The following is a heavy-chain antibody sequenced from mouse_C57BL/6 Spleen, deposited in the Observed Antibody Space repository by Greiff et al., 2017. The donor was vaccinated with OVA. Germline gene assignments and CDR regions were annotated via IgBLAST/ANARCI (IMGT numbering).Heavy chain of an antibody. CDR3: ARPYGNYPYYFDY. Sequence: DVKLVESGGGLVKPGGSLKLSCAASGFTFSDYGMHWVRQAPEKGLEWVAYISSGSSTIYYADTVKGRFTISRDNAKNTLFLQMTSLRSEDTAMYYCARPYGNYPYYFDYWGQGTTLTVSS. J-gene: IGHJ2*01. CDR1: GFTFSDYG. V-gene: IGHV5-17*01. CDR2: ISSGSSTI. D-gene: IGHD2-1*01.